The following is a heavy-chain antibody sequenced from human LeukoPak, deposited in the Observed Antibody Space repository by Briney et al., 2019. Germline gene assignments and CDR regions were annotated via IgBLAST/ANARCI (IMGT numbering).Heavy chain of an antibody. CDR2: IYSDGGT. CDR3: ARSGRYCSSTSCYTDY. CDR1: GFTVSNNY. Sequence: GGSLRLSCTASGFTVSNNYMTWVRQAPGRGLEWVSVIYSDGGTYYADSVRGRFTLSRDISKNTVSLQMNTLRTEDTAVYYCARSGRYCSSTSCYTDYWGQGTLVTVSS. J-gene: IGHJ4*02. V-gene: IGHV3-53*01. D-gene: IGHD2-2*02.